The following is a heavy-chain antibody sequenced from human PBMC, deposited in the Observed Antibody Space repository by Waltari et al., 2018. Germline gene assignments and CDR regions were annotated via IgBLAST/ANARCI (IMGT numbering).Heavy chain of an antibody. J-gene: IGHJ4*02. CDR2: ISHTGRT. V-gene: IGHV4-34*01. CDR3: ARVIPPSGGSFHVPKGIVVDKKYIDS. D-gene: IGHD3-22*01. Sequence: QVQLQQWGGGLLKPSETLSLTCAVYGGSFSGYFWSWVRQSPGKGREWIGDISHTGRTNSNPSLKSRVSISVDTSQNEFFLSVRSVTAADTAVYYCARVIPPSGGSFHVPKGIVVDKKYIDSWGQGTLVSVSS. CDR1: GGSFSGYF.